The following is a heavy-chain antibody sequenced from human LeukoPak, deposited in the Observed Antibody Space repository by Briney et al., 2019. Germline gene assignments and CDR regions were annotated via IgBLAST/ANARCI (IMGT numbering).Heavy chain of an antibody. CDR3: ARGQGYCSGGSCYRRKPATWLNLGYYYMDV. V-gene: IGHV1-8*03. CDR1: GYTFTSYD. CDR2: MNPNSGNT. D-gene: IGHD2-15*01. Sequence: ASVKVSCKASGYTFTSYDINWVRQATGQGLEWMGWMNPNSGNTGYAQKFQGRVTITRNTSISTAYMELSSLRSEDTAVYYCARGQGYCSGGSCYRRKPATWLNLGYYYMDVGGKGTTVPVSS. J-gene: IGHJ6*03.